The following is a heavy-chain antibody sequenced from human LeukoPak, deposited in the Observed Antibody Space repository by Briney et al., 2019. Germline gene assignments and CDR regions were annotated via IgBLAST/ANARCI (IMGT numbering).Heavy chain of an antibody. CDR3: ARGRHGSSWYDS. CDR1: GGSISSGGYY. Sequence: PSETLSLTCTVSGGSISSGGYYWSWIRQHPGKGLEWIGYIYYSGSTYYNPSLKSRISMSIDTSKNEFSLKLTSVTAADTAVYYCARGRHGSSWYDSWGQGTLVTVPS. D-gene: IGHD6-13*01. CDR2: IYYSGST. V-gene: IGHV4-31*03. J-gene: IGHJ5*01.